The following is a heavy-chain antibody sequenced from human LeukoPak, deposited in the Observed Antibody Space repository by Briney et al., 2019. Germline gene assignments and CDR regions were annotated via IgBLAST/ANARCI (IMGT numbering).Heavy chain of an antibody. J-gene: IGHJ4*02. CDR1: GGSFSGYY. CDR2: INHSGST. CDR3: ARGVPRYPIVVVPAAPPCFDY. V-gene: IGHV4-34*01. D-gene: IGHD2-2*01. Sequence: SETLSLTCAVYGGSFSGYYWSWIRQPPGKGLEWIGEINHSGSTNYNPSLKSRVTISVDASKNQFSLKLSSVTAADTAVYYCARGVPRYPIVVVPAAPPCFDYWGQGTLVTVSS.